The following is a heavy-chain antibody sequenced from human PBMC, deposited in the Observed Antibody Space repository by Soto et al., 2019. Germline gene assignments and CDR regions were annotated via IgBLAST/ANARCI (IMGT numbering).Heavy chain of an antibody. Sequence: EVQLVESGGVVVQPGGSLRLSCAASGFTFDDYTMHWVRQAPGKGLEWVSLITWNADTTYYADSVRGRFTISRDNSKNFLSLEMXXXXXXXXAXXXXXXXXXXATSLAEYFQHWGQGTLVTVSS. J-gene: IGHJ1*01. D-gene: IGHD1-26*01. CDR1: GFTFDDYT. V-gene: IGHV3-43*01. CDR3: XXXXXXATSLAEYFQH. CDR2: ITWNADTT.